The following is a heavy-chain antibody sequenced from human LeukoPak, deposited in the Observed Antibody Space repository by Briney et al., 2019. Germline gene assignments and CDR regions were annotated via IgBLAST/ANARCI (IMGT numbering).Heavy chain of an antibody. V-gene: IGHV3-23*01. Sequence: GGSLRLSCEASGFTFSSYAMSWVRQAPGKGLEWVSAISGSGGSTYYADSVKGRFTISRDNSKNTLYLQMNSLRAEDTAVYYCAKDRNYYDSSGDRLAAFDIWGQGTMVTVSS. D-gene: IGHD3-22*01. J-gene: IGHJ3*02. CDR3: AKDRNYYDSSGDRLAAFDI. CDR2: ISGSGGST. CDR1: GFTFSSYA.